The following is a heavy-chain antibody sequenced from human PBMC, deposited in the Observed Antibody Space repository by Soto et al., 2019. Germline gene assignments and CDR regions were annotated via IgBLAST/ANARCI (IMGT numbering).Heavy chain of an antibody. Sequence: ASVKVSCKASGYTFTSYDMHWVRQAPGQRLEWMGWINAGNGNTKYSQKFQGRVTITRDTSASTAYMELSSLRSEDTAVYYCARNSAWGYDSSGYSVGYWGQGTLVTVSS. D-gene: IGHD3-22*01. CDR2: INAGNGNT. CDR3: ARNSAWGYDSSGYSVGY. V-gene: IGHV1-3*01. J-gene: IGHJ4*02. CDR1: GYTFTSYD.